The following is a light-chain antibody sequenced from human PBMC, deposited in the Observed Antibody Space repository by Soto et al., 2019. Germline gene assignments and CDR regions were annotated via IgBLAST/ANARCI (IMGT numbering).Light chain of an antibody. CDR2: AAS. V-gene: IGKV1-9*01. CDR1: QGISHY. Sequence: DIQKPQSPSSLSVSVGARVTITCRGSQGISHYFACYQRKPGKAPKLLIYAASTLQSGVPSRSSVSGSRTDFTLTISSLQPEDFATYYCQQLNSYPITFGQGTRLEIK. CDR3: QQLNSYPIT. J-gene: IGKJ5*01.